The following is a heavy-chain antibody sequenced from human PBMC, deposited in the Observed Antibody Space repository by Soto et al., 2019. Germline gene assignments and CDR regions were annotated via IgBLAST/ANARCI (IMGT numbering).Heavy chain of an antibody. V-gene: IGHV3-30*18. D-gene: IGHD3-9*01. CDR2: ISYDGSNK. Sequence: QPGGSLRLSCAASGFTFSSYGMHWVRQAPGKGLEWVAVISYDGSNKYYADSVKGRFTISRDNSKNTLYLQMNSLRAEDTAVYYCAKDPFRLYYDIIGAYFDYWGQGTLVTVSS. CDR3: AKDPFRLYYDIIGAYFDY. J-gene: IGHJ4*02. CDR1: GFTFSSYG.